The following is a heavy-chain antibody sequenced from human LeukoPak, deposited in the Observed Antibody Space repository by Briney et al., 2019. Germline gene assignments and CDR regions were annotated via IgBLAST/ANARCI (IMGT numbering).Heavy chain of an antibody. CDR3: ARYCSSSRCLYYYHMDV. J-gene: IGHJ6*03. CDR2: ISSGSSYI. Sequence: GGSLRLSCAASVFTFSTYSMNWVRQAPGKGLEWVSSISSGSSYIYYADSVKGRFTISRDDAKNSLYLQMNSLRAEDTAVYYCARYCSSSRCLYYYHMDVWGKGTTVTVSS. D-gene: IGHD2-2*01. V-gene: IGHV3-21*01. CDR1: VFTFSTYS.